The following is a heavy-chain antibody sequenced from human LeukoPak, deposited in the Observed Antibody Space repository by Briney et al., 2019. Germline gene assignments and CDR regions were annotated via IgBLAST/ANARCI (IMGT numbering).Heavy chain of an antibody. D-gene: IGHD3-10*01. CDR1: GFTFSSYG. J-gene: IGHJ4*02. V-gene: IGHV3-30*02. Sequence: TGGSLRLSCAASGFTFSSYGMHWVRQAPGKGLEWVAFIRYDGSNKYYADSVKGRFTISRDNSKNTLYLQMNSLRAEDTAVYYCAKDSDYYGSGSSSDYWGQGTLVTVPS. CDR2: IRYDGSNK. CDR3: AKDSDYYGSGSSSDY.